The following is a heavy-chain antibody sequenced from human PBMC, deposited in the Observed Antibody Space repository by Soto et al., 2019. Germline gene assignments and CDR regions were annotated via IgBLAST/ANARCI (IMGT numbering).Heavy chain of an antibody. CDR1: GGCVKMTNYY. J-gene: IGHJ6*02. CDR2: INYSGSI. Sequence: SESMSLTCTVCGGCVKMTNYYWGCIRQPPGKGLEWIGSINYSGSIYHNPSLKSRVTMSVDTSKNQFSLTLSSVTAADTAVYYCARSVDYYYYSMDVWGQGTTVTAP. D-gene: IGHD3-3*01. V-gene: IGHV4-39*01. CDR3: ARSVDYYYYSMDV.